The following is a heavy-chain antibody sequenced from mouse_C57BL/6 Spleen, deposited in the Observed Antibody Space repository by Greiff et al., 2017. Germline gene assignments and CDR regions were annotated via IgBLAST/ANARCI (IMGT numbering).Heavy chain of an antibody. D-gene: IGHD1-1*01. CDR1: GYTFTGYW. CDR3: ARSLIYYYGSSPSRAMDY. CDR2: ILPGSGST. Sequence: QVQLKESGAELMKPGASVKLSCKATGYTFTGYWIEWVKQRPGHGLEWIGEILPGSGSTNYNEKFKGKATFTADTSSNTAYMQLSSLTTEDSAIYYCARSLIYYYGSSPSRAMDYWGQGTSVTVSS. V-gene: IGHV1-9*01. J-gene: IGHJ4*01.